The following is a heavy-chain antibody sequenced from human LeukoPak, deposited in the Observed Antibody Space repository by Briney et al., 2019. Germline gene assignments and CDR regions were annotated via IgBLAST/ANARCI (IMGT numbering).Heavy chain of an antibody. Sequence: GGSLRLSCAASGFTFSNYGMSWVRQAPGRGLEWVSTITGSGTNTDYADSVKGRFTISRDNSKNTLYLQMNSLRAEDTAVYYCAKGLPMAVDAFDIWGQGTMVTVSS. V-gene: IGHV3-23*01. D-gene: IGHD5-24*01. CDR1: GFTFSNYG. J-gene: IGHJ3*02. CDR3: AKGLPMAVDAFDI. CDR2: ITGSGTNT.